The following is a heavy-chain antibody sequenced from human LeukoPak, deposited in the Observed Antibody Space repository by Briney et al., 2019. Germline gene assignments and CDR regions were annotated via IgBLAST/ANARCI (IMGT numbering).Heavy chain of an antibody. CDR1: GYIFTDHY. J-gene: IGHJ4*02. CDR3: AREAVRYCGGDCQVYY. D-gene: IGHD2-21*02. CDR2: INPNSGGT. Sequence: ASVKVSCKASGYIFTDHYIHWVRQAPGQGLECMGWINPNSGGTNYAQEFQGRVTMTRDTSITTTYMDLSRLKSDDTAVYYCAREAVRYCGGDCQVYYWGQGTLVTVSS. V-gene: IGHV1-2*02.